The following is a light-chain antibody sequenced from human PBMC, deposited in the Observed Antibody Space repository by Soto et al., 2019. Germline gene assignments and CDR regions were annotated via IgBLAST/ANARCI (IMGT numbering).Light chain of an antibody. Sequence: SVLTQPPSASGTPGQRVTISCSGSGSNIGSNTVNWYQQLPGTAPKLLIYSNNQRPSGVPDRFSGSKSGTSASLAISGLQSEDEADYYCAAWDDSLIGVVFGGGTKLTVL. V-gene: IGLV1-44*01. J-gene: IGLJ2*01. CDR1: GSNIGSNT. CDR3: AAWDDSLIGVV. CDR2: SNN.